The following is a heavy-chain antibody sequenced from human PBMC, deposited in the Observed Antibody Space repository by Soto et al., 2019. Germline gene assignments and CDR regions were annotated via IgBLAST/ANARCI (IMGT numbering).Heavy chain of an antibody. CDR2: IYYSGST. CDR3: ARADDILTGYPYYYGMDV. V-gene: IGHV4-59*01. D-gene: IGHD3-9*01. J-gene: IGHJ6*02. CDR1: GGSIGSYY. Sequence: SETLSLTCTVSGGSIGSYYWSWIRQPPGKGLEWIGYIYYSGSTNYNPSLKSRVTISVDTSKNQFSLKLSSVTAADTAVYYCARADDILTGYPYYYGMDVWGQGTTVTVSS.